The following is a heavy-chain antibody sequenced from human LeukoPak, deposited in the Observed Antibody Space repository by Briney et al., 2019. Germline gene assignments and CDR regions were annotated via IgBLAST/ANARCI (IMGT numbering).Heavy chain of an antibody. CDR2: MRPNGGYT. CDR1: GYTFTSYD. D-gene: IGHD5-24*01. CDR3: ARGVDNGVDV. Sequence: ASVKVSRKASGYTFTSYDINWVRQATGQGPEWMGWMRPNGGYTGYAQKFKGRVTMTRNTSISTAYMELSNLTSEDTAVYYCARGVDNGVDVWGQGTTVTVS. V-gene: IGHV1-8*01. J-gene: IGHJ6*02.